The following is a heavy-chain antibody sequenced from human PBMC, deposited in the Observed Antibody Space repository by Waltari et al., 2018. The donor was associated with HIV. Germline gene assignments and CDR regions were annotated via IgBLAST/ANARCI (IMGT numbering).Heavy chain of an antibody. CDR2: ISYDGSNK. D-gene: IGHD6-19*01. CDR3: ARGLGGGIAVAGPLGY. CDR1: GFTFSSYA. V-gene: IGHV3-30*01. J-gene: IGHJ4*02. Sequence: QVQLVESGGGVVQPGRSLRLSCAAPGFTFSSYAMHWVRQAPGKGLEWVAVISYDGSNKYYADSVKGRFTISRDNSKNTLYLQMNSLRAEDTAVYYCARGLGGGIAVAGPLGYWGQGTLVTVSS.